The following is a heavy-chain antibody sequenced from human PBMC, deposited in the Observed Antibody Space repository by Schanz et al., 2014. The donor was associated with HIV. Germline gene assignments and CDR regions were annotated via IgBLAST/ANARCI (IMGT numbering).Heavy chain of an antibody. CDR3: ASRGGSSWYENWFDP. J-gene: IGHJ5*02. D-gene: IGHD6-13*01. Sequence: VQLEESGGGVVQPGRSLRLSCAASGFTFSTSAMSWVRQAPGKGLEWVSGITWNSRSIGYADSVKGRFTISRDNAKNSLYLQMNSLRAEDTALYYCASRGGSSWYENWFDPWGQGTLVTVSS. V-gene: IGHV3-9*01. CDR1: GFTFSTSA. CDR2: ITWNSRSI.